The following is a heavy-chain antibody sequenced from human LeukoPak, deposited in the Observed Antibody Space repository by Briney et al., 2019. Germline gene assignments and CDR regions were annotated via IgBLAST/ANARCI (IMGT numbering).Heavy chain of an antibody. CDR1: GFTFSSFA. CDR2: ISMSGGST. V-gene: IGHV3-23*01. J-gene: IGHJ4*02. Sequence: GGSLRLSSVASGFTFSSFAMSWVRQAPGKGLEWVSDISMSGGSTFYAGSVKGRFSISRDKSTKTLYLELNSLRVEDTAIYYCAKRGYFDYYIDSWGQGTLVTVSS. CDR3: AKRGYFDYYIDS. D-gene: IGHD3-9*01.